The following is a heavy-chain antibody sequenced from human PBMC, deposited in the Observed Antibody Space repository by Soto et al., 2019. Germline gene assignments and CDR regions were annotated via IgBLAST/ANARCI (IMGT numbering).Heavy chain of an antibody. J-gene: IGHJ5*02. D-gene: IGHD1-26*01. V-gene: IGHV3-21*06. Sequence: EVQLVESGGGLVKPGGSLRLSCAASGFMFGSHTMTWVRQAPGKGLEWVASISSVSSYIYYADSVKGRFTISRDNAKDSLYLQMDSLRAEDTAVYFCARELVGPTTNWFDPWGQGTLVTVSS. CDR1: GFMFGSHT. CDR2: ISSVSSYI. CDR3: ARELVGPTTNWFDP.